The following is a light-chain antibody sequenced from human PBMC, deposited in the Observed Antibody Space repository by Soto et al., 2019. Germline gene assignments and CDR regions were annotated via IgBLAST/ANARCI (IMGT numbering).Light chain of an antibody. CDR1: QSISSSY. J-gene: IGKJ4*01. CDR3: QQYGTSPLT. V-gene: IGKV3-20*01. CDR2: GAS. Sequence: EIVLTQSPGTLSLSPGERATLSCRASQSISSSYLAWYQHKPGQAPRLLIFGASRRATGIPDRFSGSGSGTDFTLTISRLAPEDFAVYYCQQYGTSPLTFGGGTKVEIK.